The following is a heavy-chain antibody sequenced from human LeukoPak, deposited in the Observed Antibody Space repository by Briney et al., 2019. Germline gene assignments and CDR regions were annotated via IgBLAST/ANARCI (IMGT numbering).Heavy chain of an antibody. CDR2: INPNSGGT. V-gene: IGHV1-2*06. J-gene: IGHJ4*02. CDR1: GYTFTGYY. CDR3: ARVRFCSGGSCYDY. Sequence: ASVKVSCKASGYTFTGYYMHWVRQAPGQGLEWMGRINPNSGGTNYAQKFQGRVTMTRDTSISTAYMELSRLRSDDTAVYYCARVRFCSGGSCYDYWGQGTLVTVSS. D-gene: IGHD2-15*01.